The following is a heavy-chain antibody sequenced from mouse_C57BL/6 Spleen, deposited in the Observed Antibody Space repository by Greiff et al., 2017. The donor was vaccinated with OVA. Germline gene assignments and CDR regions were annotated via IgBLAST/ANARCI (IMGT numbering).Heavy chain of an antibody. Sequence: QVQLQQPGAELVRPGSSVKLSCKASGYTFTSYWMDWVKQRPGQGLEWIGNIYPSDSETHYNQKFKDKATLTVDKSSSTAYMQLSSLTSEDSAVYYCARRGYYGSSFAWFAYRGQGTLVTVSA. CDR1: GYTFTSYW. J-gene: IGHJ3*01. CDR3: ARRGYYGSSFAWFAY. V-gene: IGHV1-61*01. CDR2: IYPSDSET. D-gene: IGHD1-1*01.